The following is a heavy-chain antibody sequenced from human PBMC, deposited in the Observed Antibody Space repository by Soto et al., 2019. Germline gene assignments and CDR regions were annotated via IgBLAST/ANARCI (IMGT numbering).Heavy chain of an antibody. J-gene: IGHJ4*02. CDR1: GFTFSTYS. CDR2: ISSGSATI. Sequence: TGGSLRLSCAASGFTFSTYSMNWVRQAPGKGLEWVSYISSGSATIYYADSVKGRFTISRDSAKNPLFLQMNSLRAEDTAVYYCARGSPRHPYWGQGTLVTVSS. V-gene: IGHV3-48*01. CDR3: ARGSPRHPY.